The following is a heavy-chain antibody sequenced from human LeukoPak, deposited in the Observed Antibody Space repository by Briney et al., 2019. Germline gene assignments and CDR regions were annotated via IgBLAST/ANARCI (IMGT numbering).Heavy chain of an antibody. Sequence: GGSLTLSCAASGFTFSSYGMHWVRQAPGKGLEWVAVIWYDGSNKYYADSVKGRFTISRNNSKNTLYLQMNSLRAEDTAVYYCARDRYCSSTSCYSYYFDYWGQGTLVTVSS. CDR2: IWYDGSNK. D-gene: IGHD2-2*01. J-gene: IGHJ4*02. CDR1: GFTFSSYG. CDR3: ARDRYCSSTSCYSYYFDY. V-gene: IGHV3-33*01.